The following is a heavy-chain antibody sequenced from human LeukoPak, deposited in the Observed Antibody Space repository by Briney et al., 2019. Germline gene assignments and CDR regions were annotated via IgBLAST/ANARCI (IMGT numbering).Heavy chain of an antibody. CDR2: IRSRAYGGTT. CDR3: TTSSSIWFGDAFDI. V-gene: IGHV3-49*03. D-gene: IGHD3-10*01. Sequence: GGSLRLSCTASGFTFGDYAMSWFRQAPGKGLEWVGFIRSRAYGGTTEYAASVKGRFTISSDDYKSIAYLQMNSLKTEDTAVYYCTTSSSIWFGDAFDIWGQGTMVTVSS. J-gene: IGHJ3*02. CDR1: GFTFGDYA.